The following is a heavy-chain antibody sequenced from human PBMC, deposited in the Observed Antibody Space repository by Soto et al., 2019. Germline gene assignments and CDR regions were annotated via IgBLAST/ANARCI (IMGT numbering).Heavy chain of an antibody. J-gene: IGHJ5*02. CDR1: GFTFGSYA. Sequence: HPGGSLRLSCAASGFTFGSYAMSWVRQAPGKGLEWVSAVSSTGDATYYADSVKGRFTISRDNSKNTLYLQMNSLRAEDTAVYHCAKSGKTTTIRDWFDPWGQGTLVTVSS. CDR2: VSSTGDAT. V-gene: IGHV3-23*01. CDR3: AKSGKTTTIRDWFDP. D-gene: IGHD4-4*01.